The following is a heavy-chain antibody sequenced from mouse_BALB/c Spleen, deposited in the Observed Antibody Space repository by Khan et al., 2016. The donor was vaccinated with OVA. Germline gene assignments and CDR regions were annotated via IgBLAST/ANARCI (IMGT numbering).Heavy chain of an antibody. J-gene: IGHJ3*01. CDR3: TRHGYVAWFTY. CDR1: GYSFTSYY. D-gene: IGHD2-2*01. CDR2: VYPFSGGT. V-gene: IGHV1S135*01. Sequence: IQLVQSGPELMKPGASVKISCKASGYSFTSYYLHWVMQSHGESLEWIGYVYPFSGGTTYNQKFKGKATLTVDKSSSTAYMHLSNLTSEDSAVYYCTRHGYVAWFTYWGQGTLVTVSA.